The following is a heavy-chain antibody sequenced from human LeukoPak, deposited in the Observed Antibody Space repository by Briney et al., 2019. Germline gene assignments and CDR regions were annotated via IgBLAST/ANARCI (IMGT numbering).Heavy chain of an antibody. D-gene: IGHD3-10*01. CDR1: GYTFTSYG. Sequence: ASVKVSCKASGYTFTSYGISWVRQAPGQGLEWMGWISAYNGNTNYAQKLQGRVTMTTDTSTSTAYMELRSLRSDDTAVYYCARGIDYYGSGSYYGRNWFDPWGQGTLVTVSS. CDR2: ISAYNGNT. CDR3: ARGIDYYGSGSYYGRNWFDP. J-gene: IGHJ5*02. V-gene: IGHV1-18*01.